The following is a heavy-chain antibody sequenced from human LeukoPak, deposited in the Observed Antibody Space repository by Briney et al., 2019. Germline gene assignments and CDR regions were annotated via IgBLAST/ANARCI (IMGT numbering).Heavy chain of an antibody. V-gene: IGHV3-30*18. CDR1: GFTFSSYG. CDR2: ISYDGSNK. Sequence: GRSLRLSCAASGFTFSSYGMHWVRQAPGKGLEWVAVISYDGSNKYYADSVKGRFTISRDNSKNTLYLQMNSLRAEDTAVYYCAKDPGEAGIYYYLDCWGQGTLVTVSS. J-gene: IGHJ4*02. CDR3: AKDPGEAGIYYYLDC. D-gene: IGHD3-10*01.